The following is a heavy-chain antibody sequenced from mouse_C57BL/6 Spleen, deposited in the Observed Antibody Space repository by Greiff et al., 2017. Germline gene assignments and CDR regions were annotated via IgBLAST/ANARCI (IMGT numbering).Heavy chain of an antibody. D-gene: IGHD2-4*01. CDR3: TTDYDEGAWFAY. Sequence: QVQLQQSGAELVRPGASVTLSCKASGYTFTDYEMHWVKQTPVHGLEWIGAIDPETGGTAYNQKFKGKAILTADKSSSTAYMELRSLTSEDSAVYYCTTDYDEGAWFAYWGQGTLVTVSA. CDR1: GYTFTDYE. V-gene: IGHV1-15*01. J-gene: IGHJ3*01. CDR2: IDPETGGT.